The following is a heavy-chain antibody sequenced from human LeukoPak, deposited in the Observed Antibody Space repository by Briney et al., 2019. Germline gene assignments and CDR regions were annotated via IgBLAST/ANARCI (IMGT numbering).Heavy chain of an antibody. Sequence: GGSLRLSCAASGFTFSSYSMNWVRQAPGKGLEWVSSISSSSSYIYYADSVKGRFTISRDNAKNSLYLQMNSLRAEDTAVYYCAAPPWYSSSDYYYYYMDVWGKGTTVTVSS. J-gene: IGHJ6*03. CDR2: ISSSSSYI. CDR3: AAPPWYSSSDYYYYYMDV. CDR1: GFTFSSYS. D-gene: IGHD6-6*01. V-gene: IGHV3-21*01.